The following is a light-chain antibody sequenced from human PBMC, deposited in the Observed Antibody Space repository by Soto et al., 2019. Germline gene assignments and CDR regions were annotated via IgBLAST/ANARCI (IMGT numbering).Light chain of an antibody. CDR1: SSNIGAGFD. CDR3: QSYDSSLSGYV. CDR2: ANT. V-gene: IGLV1-40*01. Sequence: VLTQPPSVSGAPGQRVTISCTGSSSNIGAGFDVHWYQQLPGTAPRLLIYANTKRPSGVPDRFSGSRSGTSISLAITGLRAEDEADYFCQSYDSSLSGYVFGTGTKVTVL. J-gene: IGLJ1*01.